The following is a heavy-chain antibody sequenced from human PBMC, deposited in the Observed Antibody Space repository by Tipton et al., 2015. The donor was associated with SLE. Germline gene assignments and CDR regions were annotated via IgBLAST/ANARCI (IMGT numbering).Heavy chain of an antibody. CDR2: IYYSGST. CDR3: AGGKILGPTAFRYFDY. D-gene: IGHD1-26*01. J-gene: IGHJ4*02. CDR1: GASVTSSAYY. V-gene: IGHV4-39*07. Sequence: TLSLTCTVSGASVTSSAYYWGWIRQPPGKGPEWIGTIYYSGSTYYYPSLKSRITISVDTSKNQFSLEVRSVTAADTAVYFCAGGKILGPTAFRYFDYWGQGTLVTASS.